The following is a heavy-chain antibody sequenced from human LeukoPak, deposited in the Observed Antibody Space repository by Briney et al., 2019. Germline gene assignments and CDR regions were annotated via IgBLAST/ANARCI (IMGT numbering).Heavy chain of an antibody. D-gene: IGHD6-19*01. CDR1: GGCISSGSYY. CDR2: IYTSGST. CDR3: ARGRSGSTGWYGENHYYYSMDV. J-gene: IGHJ6*03. Sequence: PSETLSLTCTVSGGCISSGSYYWSWIRQPAGKGLEWIGRIYTSGSTNYNPSLKSRVTISVDTSKNQFSLKLSSATAADTAVYYCARGRSGSTGWYGENHYYYSMDVWGEGTTVTVSS. V-gene: IGHV4-61*02.